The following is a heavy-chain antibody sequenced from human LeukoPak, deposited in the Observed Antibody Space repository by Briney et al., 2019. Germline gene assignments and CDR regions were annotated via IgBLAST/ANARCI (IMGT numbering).Heavy chain of an antibody. D-gene: IGHD5-24*01. CDR1: GFTFSSYS. CDR2: ISRSSNYI. Sequence: GGSLRLSCAASGFTFSSYSMNWIRQAPGKGLEWVSSISRSSNYIYYADSVKGRFTISRDNAKNSLYLQINSLRAEDTSVYYCARGENNYGYYYFDYWGQGTLVTVSS. V-gene: IGHV3-21*01. CDR3: ARGENNYGYYYFDY. J-gene: IGHJ4*02.